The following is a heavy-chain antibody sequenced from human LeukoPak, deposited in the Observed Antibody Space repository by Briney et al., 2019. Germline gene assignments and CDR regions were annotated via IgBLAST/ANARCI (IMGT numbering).Heavy chain of an antibody. CDR3: ARPGIAAAGTDY. Sequence: GGSLRLSCAASGFTFSSYSMNWVRQAPGKGLEWVSSISSSSSYIYYADSVKGRFTISRDNAKNSLYLQMNSLRAEDTAVYYCARPGIAAAGTDYWGQGILVTVSS. D-gene: IGHD6-13*01. CDR1: GFTFSSYS. CDR2: ISSSSSYI. V-gene: IGHV3-21*01. J-gene: IGHJ4*02.